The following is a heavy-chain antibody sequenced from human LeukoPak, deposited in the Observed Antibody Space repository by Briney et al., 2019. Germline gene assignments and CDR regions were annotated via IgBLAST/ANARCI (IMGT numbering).Heavy chain of an antibody. J-gene: IGHJ4*02. D-gene: IGHD3-10*01. CDR1: GYTFTSYG. CDR2: ISAYNGNT. CDR3: ARDMGRGWFGELFPFDY. V-gene: IGHV1-18*01. Sequence: ASVKVSCKASGYTFTSYGISWVRQAPGQGLEWMGWISAYNGNTNYAQKLQGRVTMTTDTSTSTAYMELRSLRSDDTAVYYSARDMGRGWFGELFPFDYWGQGTLVTVSS.